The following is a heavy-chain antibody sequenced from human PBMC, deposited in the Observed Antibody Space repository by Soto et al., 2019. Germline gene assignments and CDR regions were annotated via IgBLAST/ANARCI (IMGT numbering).Heavy chain of an antibody. J-gene: IGHJ1*01. Sequence: GGSLILSCAASGFTFSNAWMSWVRQAPGKGLEWVGRIKSKTDGGTTDYAAPVKGRFTISRDDSKNTLYLQMNSLKTEDTAVYYCTTEYYYLWSGYYLSYFQHWCQGTLDIVSS. D-gene: IGHD3-3*01. V-gene: IGHV3-15*01. CDR2: IKSKTDGGTT. CDR3: TTEYYYLWSGYYLSYFQH. CDR1: GFTFSNAW.